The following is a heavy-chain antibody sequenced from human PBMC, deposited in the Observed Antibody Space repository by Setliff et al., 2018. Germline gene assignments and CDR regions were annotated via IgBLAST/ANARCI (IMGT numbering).Heavy chain of an antibody. CDR1: GGSISSGHYY. CDR2: IYPSGGT. D-gene: IGHD3-16*01. Sequence: PSETLSLTCTVSGGSISSGHYYWNWIRQPAGKGLEWIGRIYPSGGTNYNPSLKSRVTISVDTSKNQFSLKLNSVTAADTAVYYCARRLRESHAFHIWGQGTLVTVSS. J-gene: IGHJ4*02. V-gene: IGHV4-61*02. CDR3: ARRLRESHAFHI.